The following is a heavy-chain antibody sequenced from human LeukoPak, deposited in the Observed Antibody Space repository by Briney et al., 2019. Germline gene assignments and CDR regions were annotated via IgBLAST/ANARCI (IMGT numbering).Heavy chain of an antibody. CDR1: GGSFSGYY. D-gene: IGHD1-26*01. CDR3: ARAWSTSGSYIDY. CDR2: INHSGST. J-gene: IGHJ4*02. V-gene: IGHV4-34*01. Sequence: SETLSLTCAVYGGSFSGYYWSWIRQPPGKGLEWIGEINHSGSTNYNPSLKSRVTISVDTSKNQFSLKLSSVTAADTAVYYCARAWSTSGSYIDYWGQGTLVTVSS.